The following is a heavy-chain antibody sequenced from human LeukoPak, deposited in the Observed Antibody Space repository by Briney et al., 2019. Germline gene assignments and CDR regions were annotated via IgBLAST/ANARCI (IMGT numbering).Heavy chain of an antibody. CDR1: GGSFSGYY. V-gene: IGHV4-34*01. CDR3: ARRGRLLWFGQRNYMDV. D-gene: IGHD3-10*01. CDR2: INHSGST. Sequence: SETLSLTCAVYGGSFSGYYWSWIRQPPGKGLEWIGEINHSGSTNYNPSLKSRVTISVDTSKNQFSLKLSSVTAADTAVYYCARRGRLLWFGQRNYMDVWGKGTTVTVS. J-gene: IGHJ6*03.